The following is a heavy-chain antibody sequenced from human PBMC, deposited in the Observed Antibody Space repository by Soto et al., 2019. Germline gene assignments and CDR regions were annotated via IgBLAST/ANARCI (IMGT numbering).Heavy chain of an antibody. CDR2: IYHSGST. CDR1: GGSISSSNW. V-gene: IGHV4-4*02. J-gene: IGHJ6*02. CDR3: ARDGVRYCSGGSCYSPYGMDV. Sequence: SETLSLTCAVSGGSISSSNWWSWVRQPPGKGLEWIGEIYHSGSTNYNPSLKSRVAISVDKSKNQFSLKLSSVTAADTAVYYCARDGVRYCSGGSCYSPYGMDVWGQGTTVTVSS. D-gene: IGHD2-15*01.